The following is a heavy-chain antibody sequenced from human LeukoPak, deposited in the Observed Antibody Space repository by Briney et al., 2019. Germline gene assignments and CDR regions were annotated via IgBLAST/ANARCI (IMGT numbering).Heavy chain of an antibody. CDR1: GFTFSSYW. J-gene: IGHJ6*03. Sequence: PGGSLTLSCAASGFTFSSYWMSWVRQAPGKGLEWVANIKQDGSEKYYVDSVKGRFTISRDNAKNSLYLQMNSLRAEDTAVYYCARDKSSSWYYYYYYMDVWGKGTTVTVSS. CDR3: ARDKSSSWYYYYYYMDV. V-gene: IGHV3-7*01. D-gene: IGHD6-13*01. CDR2: IKQDGSEK.